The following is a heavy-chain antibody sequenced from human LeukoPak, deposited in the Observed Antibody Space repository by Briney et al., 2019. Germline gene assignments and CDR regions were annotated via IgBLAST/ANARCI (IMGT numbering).Heavy chain of an antibody. CDR1: GFTFSNYG. D-gene: IGHD1-14*01. Sequence: GGSLRLSCGLSGFTFSNYGMLWVRQAPGKGLEWVAFIRYDGNNKLYADSVKGRFTISRDNSKNTVYLHINSLRTEDTALYYCAKDNPLDYWGQGTLVTVSS. CDR3: AKDNPLDY. V-gene: IGHV3-30*02. CDR2: IRYDGNNK. J-gene: IGHJ4*02.